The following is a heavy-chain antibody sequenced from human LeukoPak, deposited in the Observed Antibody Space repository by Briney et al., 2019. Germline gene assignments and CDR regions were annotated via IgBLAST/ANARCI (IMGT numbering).Heavy chain of an antibody. Sequence: TGGSLRLSCAASGFTFSSYAMSWVRQAPGKGPEWVSAISGSGGSTYYADSVKGRFTISRDNSKNTLYLQMNSLRAEDTAVYYCAKPYYYDSSGRIYWGQGTLVTVSS. J-gene: IGHJ4*02. D-gene: IGHD3-22*01. V-gene: IGHV3-23*01. CDR3: AKPYYYDSSGRIY. CDR1: GFTFSSYA. CDR2: ISGSGGST.